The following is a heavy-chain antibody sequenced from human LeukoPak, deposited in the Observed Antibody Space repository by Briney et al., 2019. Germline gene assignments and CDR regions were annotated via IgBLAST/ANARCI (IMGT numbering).Heavy chain of an antibody. J-gene: IGHJ6*03. Sequence: GGSLRLSCAASGFTFSSYWMSWVRQAPGKGLEWVSSISSSSSYIYYANSVKGRFTISRDNAKNSLYLQMNSLRAEDTAVYFCARDGAVAGVEYYYYIDVWGKGTTVTVSS. CDR1: GFTFSSYW. D-gene: IGHD6-19*01. CDR3: ARDGAVAGVEYYYYIDV. CDR2: ISSSSSYI. V-gene: IGHV3-21*06.